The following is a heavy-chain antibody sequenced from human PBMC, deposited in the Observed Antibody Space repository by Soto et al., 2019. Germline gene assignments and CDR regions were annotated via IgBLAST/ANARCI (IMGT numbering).Heavy chain of an antibody. J-gene: IGHJ5*02. CDR3: ARAPAAATNWFDP. CDR2: IYHSGST. CDR1: GGSISSSNW. D-gene: IGHD6-13*01. V-gene: IGHV4-4*02. Sequence: SETLSLTCAVSGGSISSSNWWSWVRQPPGKGLEWIGEIYHSGSTNYNPSLKSRVTISVDKSKNQFSLKLSSVTAADTAVYYCARAPAAATNWFDPWGQGTLVTVSS.